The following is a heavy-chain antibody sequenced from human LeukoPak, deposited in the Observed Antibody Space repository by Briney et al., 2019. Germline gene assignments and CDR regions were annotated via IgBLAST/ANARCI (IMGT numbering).Heavy chain of an antibody. D-gene: IGHD4-23*01. CDR3: ARSRLDYGGNYDAFDI. CDR1: GGSISSSSYY. J-gene: IGHJ3*02. Sequence: SETLSLTCTVSGGSISSSSYYWGWIRQPPGKGLEWIGSIYYSGSTYYNPSLKSRVTISVDTSKNQFSLKLSSVTAADTAVYYCARSRLDYGGNYDAFDIWGQGTMVTVSS. CDR2: IYYSGST. V-gene: IGHV4-39*07.